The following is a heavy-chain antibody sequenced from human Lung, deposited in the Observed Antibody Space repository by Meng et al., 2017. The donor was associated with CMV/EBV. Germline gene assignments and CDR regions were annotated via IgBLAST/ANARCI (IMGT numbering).Heavy chain of an antibody. CDR3: ARASVVVAARYYFDY. Sequence: GESXKISCAASGFTFSSYSMNWVRQAPGKGLEWVSSISSSSSYIYYADSVKGRFTISRDNAKNSLYLQMNSLRAEDKAVYYCARASVVVAARYYFDYWGQGXLVTVSS. V-gene: IGHV3-21*01. J-gene: IGHJ4*02. D-gene: IGHD2-15*01. CDR1: GFTFSSYS. CDR2: ISSSSSYI.